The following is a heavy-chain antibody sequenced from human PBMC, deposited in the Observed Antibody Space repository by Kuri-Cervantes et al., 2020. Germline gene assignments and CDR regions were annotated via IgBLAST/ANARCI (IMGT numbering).Heavy chain of an antibody. D-gene: IGHD2-8*01. Sequence: ASVKVSCKASGGTFSSYAISWVRQATGQGLEWMGWMNPNSGNTGYAQKFQGRVTMTRNTSISTAYMELSSLRSEDTAVYYCARPGVDDGAVDYWGQGTLVTVSS. CDR3: ARPGVDDGAVDY. CDR2: MNPNSGNT. CDR1: GGTFSSYA. J-gene: IGHJ4*02. V-gene: IGHV1-8*02.